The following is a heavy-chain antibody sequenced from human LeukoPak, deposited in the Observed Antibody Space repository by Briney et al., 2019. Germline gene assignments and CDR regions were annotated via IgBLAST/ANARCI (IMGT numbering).Heavy chain of an antibody. V-gene: IGHV3-53*01. Sequence: GGSLRLSCVVSGFTVSSKYMTWVRQAPGKGLEWVSAFYSSGTTNYADSVKGRFIISRDNSKNTLYLQMNSLRAEDTAVYYCARDAPGYSYGDYWGQGTLVTVSS. CDR2: FYSSGTT. CDR1: GFTVSSKY. J-gene: IGHJ4*02. D-gene: IGHD5-18*01. CDR3: ARDAPGYSYGDY.